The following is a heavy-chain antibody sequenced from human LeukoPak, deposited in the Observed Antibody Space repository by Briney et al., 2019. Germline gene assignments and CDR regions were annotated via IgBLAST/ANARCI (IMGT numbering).Heavy chain of an antibody. Sequence: ASEKVSCKVSGYTLTELSMHWVRQAPGKGLEWMGGFDPEDGETIYAQKFQGRVTVTEDTSTDTAYMELSSLRSEDTAVYYCATDRYSGSYDLAFDIWGQGTMVTVSS. J-gene: IGHJ3*02. CDR3: ATDRYSGSYDLAFDI. V-gene: IGHV1-24*01. CDR1: GYTLTELS. D-gene: IGHD1-26*01. CDR2: FDPEDGET.